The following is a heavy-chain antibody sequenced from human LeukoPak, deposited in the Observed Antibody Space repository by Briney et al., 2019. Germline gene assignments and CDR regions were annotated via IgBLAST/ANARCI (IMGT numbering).Heavy chain of an antibody. CDR2: ISSSSSII. CDR3: ARESKTVAGLDY. J-gene: IGHJ4*02. D-gene: IGHD6-19*01. V-gene: IGHV3-48*02. Sequence: GGSLRLSCAASGFTFSSYSMNWVRQAPGKGLEWVSYISSSSSIIYYADSVKGRFTISRDNAKSSLYLQMNSLRDEDTAVYYCARESKTVAGLDYWGQGTLVTVSS. CDR1: GFTFSSYS.